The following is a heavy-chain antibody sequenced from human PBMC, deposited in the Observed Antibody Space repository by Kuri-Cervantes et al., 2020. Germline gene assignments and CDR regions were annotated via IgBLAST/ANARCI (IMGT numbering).Heavy chain of an antibody. CDR1: GGSFSGYY. CDR3: ARSDGYMGY. CDR2: INHSGST. V-gene: IGHV4-34*01. Sequence: GSLRLSCAVYGGSFSGYYWSWIRQPPGKGLEWIGEINHSGSTNYNPSLKSRVTISVDTSKNQFSLKLSSVTAADTAVYYCARSDGYMGYWGQGTLVTVSS. J-gene: IGHJ4*02. D-gene: IGHD5-24*01.